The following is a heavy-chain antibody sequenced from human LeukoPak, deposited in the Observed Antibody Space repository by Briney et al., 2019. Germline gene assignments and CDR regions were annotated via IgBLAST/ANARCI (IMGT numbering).Heavy chain of an antibody. V-gene: IGHV4-39*07. Sequence: SETLSLTCIIPGGSISSSSYYWAWIRQSPGKGLEWIGTFSSGGSAYYNPSLTSRVSISKDTSDNQFSLRLYSVTAADTAAYYCARKQTGTMYDVWGQGTQVTVSS. CDR1: GGSISSSSYY. CDR3: ARKQTGTMYDV. J-gene: IGHJ4*02. CDR2: FSSGGSA. D-gene: IGHD1-7*01.